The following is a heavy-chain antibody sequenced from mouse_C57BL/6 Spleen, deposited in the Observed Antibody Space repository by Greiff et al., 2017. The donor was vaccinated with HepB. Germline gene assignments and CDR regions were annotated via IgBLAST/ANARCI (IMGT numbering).Heavy chain of an antibody. J-gene: IGHJ2*01. CDR3: ARGGRVFDY. CDR2: IDPSDSYT. Sequence: VKLQQPGAELVMPGASVKLSCKASGYTFTSYWMHWVKQRPGQGLEWIGEIDPSDSYTNYNQKFKGKSTLTVDKSSSTAYMQLSSLTSEDSAVYYCARGGRVFDYWGQGTTLTVSS. D-gene: IGHD3-3*01. CDR1: GYTFTSYW. V-gene: IGHV1-69*01.